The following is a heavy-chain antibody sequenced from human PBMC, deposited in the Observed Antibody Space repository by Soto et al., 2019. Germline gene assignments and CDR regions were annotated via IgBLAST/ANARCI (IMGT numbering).Heavy chain of an antibody. Sequence: QVQLVQSGAEVKKPGASVKVSCKASGYTFTSYGISWVRQAPGQGLEWMGWISAYKGNTNYAQKLQGRVTMTTDKSTSTAYKELRSLRSDDTAVYYCARDNPPDIVVVTASDAFDIWGQGTMVTVSS. CDR2: ISAYKGNT. D-gene: IGHD2-21*02. CDR1: GYTFTSYG. V-gene: IGHV1-18*01. CDR3: ARDNPPDIVVVTASDAFDI. J-gene: IGHJ3*02.